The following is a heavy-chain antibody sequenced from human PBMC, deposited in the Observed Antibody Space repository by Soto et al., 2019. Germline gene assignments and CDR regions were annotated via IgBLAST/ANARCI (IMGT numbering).Heavy chain of an antibody. CDR3: ARVSPVVGIAAGMFDY. CDR2: IGLSGEFL. J-gene: IGHJ4*02. V-gene: IGHV3-11*05. Sequence: GGSLRLSCVWSGFTFSVHFMTLICQAPGKGLEWVAFIGLSGEFLSYSSSVQGRFIISRDNDRNSVYLQMNDLRIGDTAVYYCARVSPVVGIAAGMFDYWGQGALVTVLL. D-gene: IGHD6-13*01. CDR1: GFTFSVHF.